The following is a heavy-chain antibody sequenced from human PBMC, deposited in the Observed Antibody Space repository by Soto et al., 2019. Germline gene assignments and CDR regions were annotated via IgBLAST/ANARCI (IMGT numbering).Heavy chain of an antibody. CDR2: IYYSGST. V-gene: IGHV4-59*01. D-gene: IGHD2-21*02. CDR1: GGSISSYY. J-gene: IGHJ6*02. Sequence: SETLSLTCTVSGGSISSYYWSWIRQPPGKGLEWIGYIYYSGSTNYNPSLKSRVTISVDTSKNQFSLKLSSVTAADTAVYYCAGVGDYYYYYGMDVWGQGTTVTV. CDR3: AGVGDYYYYYGMDV.